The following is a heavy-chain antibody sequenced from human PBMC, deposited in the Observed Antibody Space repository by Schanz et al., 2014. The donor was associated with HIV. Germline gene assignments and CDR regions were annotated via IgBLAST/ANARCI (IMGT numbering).Heavy chain of an antibody. V-gene: IGHV3-30*18. CDR3: ANSGYCTNGVCYTRGDGTDV. J-gene: IGHJ6*02. CDR1: GLTFSSYG. Sequence: QVQLVESGGGVVQPGRSLRLSCAASGLTFSSYGMHWVRQAPGKGLEWVAVISYDGSNKYYTDSVKGRFTIFRDNSKNTLYLQMNSLRADDTAVYYCANSGYCTNGVCYTRGDGTDVWGRGTTVTVSS. CDR2: ISYDGSNK. D-gene: IGHD2-8*01.